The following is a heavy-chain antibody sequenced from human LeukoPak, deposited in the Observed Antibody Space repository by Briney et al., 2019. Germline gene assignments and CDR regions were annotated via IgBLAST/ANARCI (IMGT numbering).Heavy chain of an antibody. V-gene: IGHV4-59*12. CDR2: IYYSGST. Sequence: SETLSLTCTVSGGSISSYYWSWIRQPPGKGLEWIGYIYYSGSTNYNPSLKSRVTIPVDTSKNQFSLKLSSVTAADTAVYYCARQRADRIFGVVMGFGLDYWGRGTLVTVSS. D-gene: IGHD3-3*02. J-gene: IGHJ4*02. CDR3: ARQRADRIFGVVMGFGLDY. CDR1: GGSISSYY.